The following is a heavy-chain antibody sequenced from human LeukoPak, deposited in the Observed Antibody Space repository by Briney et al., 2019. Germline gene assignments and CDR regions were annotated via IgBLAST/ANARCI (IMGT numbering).Heavy chain of an antibody. V-gene: IGHV3-23*01. CDR1: GFTFYTYA. D-gene: IGHD1-26*01. Sequence: GGSLRLSCAASGFTFYTYAMSWVRQAPGKGLEWVSAISGRGDSTNYADSVKGRFTISRDNSKNTLYLQMNSLTAEDTAIYYCAKATETLGNWGQGTLVIVSS. CDR3: AKATETLGN. J-gene: IGHJ4*02. CDR2: ISGRGDST.